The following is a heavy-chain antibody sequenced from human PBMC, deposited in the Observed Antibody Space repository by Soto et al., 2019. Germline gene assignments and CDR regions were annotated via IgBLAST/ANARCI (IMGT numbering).Heavy chain of an antibody. CDR1: GYTFTSYA. J-gene: IGHJ6*02. V-gene: IGHV1-3*01. Sequence: QVHLVQSGAEVKRPGASVKVSCKASGYTFTSYAMHWVRQAPGQRLEWMGWINAGNGNTKYSQKFQGRVTITRDTSASTAYMELSSLRSEDTAVYYCARDWIAARRTYYYGMDVWGQGTTVTVSS. CDR3: ARDWIAARRTYYYGMDV. CDR2: INAGNGNT. D-gene: IGHD6-6*01.